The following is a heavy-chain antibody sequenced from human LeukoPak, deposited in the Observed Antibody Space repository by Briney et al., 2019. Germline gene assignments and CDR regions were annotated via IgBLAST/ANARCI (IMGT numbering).Heavy chain of an antibody. D-gene: IGHD3-10*01. CDR1: GFTFSSYA. CDR2: ISGSGGTT. Sequence: GGSLRLSCAASGFTFSSYAMSWVRQTPGKGLDWVSAISGSGGTTYYADSVKGRFTISRDNSENTLYLQMNSLRAEDTALYYCAKDPQYYYASGSSFYFHYWGQGTLVTVSS. CDR3: AKDPQYYYASGSSFYFHY. J-gene: IGHJ4*02. V-gene: IGHV3-23*01.